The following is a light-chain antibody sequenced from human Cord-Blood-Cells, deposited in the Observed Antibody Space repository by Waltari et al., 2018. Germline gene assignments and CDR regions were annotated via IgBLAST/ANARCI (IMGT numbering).Light chain of an antibody. Sequence: QPALTQPAAVSGSPGQSITISCPGTSSDVGGYNYVSWYQQHPGKAPKLIISEVSNRPSGVSNRFSGSKSGNTASLTISGLQAEDEADDYCSSYTSSSVVVFGGGTKLTVL. CDR3: SSYTSSSVVV. J-gene: IGLJ2*01. V-gene: IGLV2-14*01. CDR1: SSDVGGYNY. CDR2: EVS.